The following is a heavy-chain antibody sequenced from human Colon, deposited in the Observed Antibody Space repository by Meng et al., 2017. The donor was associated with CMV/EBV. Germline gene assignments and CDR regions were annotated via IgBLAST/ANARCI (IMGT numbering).Heavy chain of an antibody. CDR1: GFTFDDYD. Sequence: GGSLRLSCATSGFTFDDYDFNWVRQVPGRGREWVAGIHWNDGTTGYADSVQARFIISRDSAKNSLYLQMDSLRVDDTAVYYCASWAARRNWLASDYWGQGTLVTVSS. J-gene: IGHJ4*02. CDR3: ASWAARRNWLASDY. CDR2: IHWNDGTT. D-gene: IGHD6-6*01. V-gene: IGHV3-20*04.